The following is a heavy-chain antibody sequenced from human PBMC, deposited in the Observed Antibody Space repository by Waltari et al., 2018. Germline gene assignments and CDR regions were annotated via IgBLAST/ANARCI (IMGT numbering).Heavy chain of an antibody. Sequence: QVQLVQSGAEVKKPGASVKVSCKASGYTFTGYYMHWARQAPGQGLEWIGWINPNSGGTNYAQKFQGRLTMTRDTSISTAYMELSRLRSDDTAVYYCARELAVAGTTLGFDYWGQGTLVTVSS. CDR3: ARELAVAGTTLGFDY. V-gene: IGHV1-2*02. CDR2: INPNSGGT. D-gene: IGHD6-19*01. CDR1: GYTFTGYY. J-gene: IGHJ4*02.